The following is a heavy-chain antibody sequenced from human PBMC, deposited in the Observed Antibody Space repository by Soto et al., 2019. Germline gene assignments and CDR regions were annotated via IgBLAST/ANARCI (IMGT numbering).Heavy chain of an antibody. Sequence: SETLSLTCTVSGGSISSYYWSWIRQPPGKGLEWIGYIYYSGSTNYNPSLKSRVTISVDTSKNQFSLKLSSVTAADTAVYYCARYYGSGSYYFDYWGQGTLVTVSS. CDR1: GGSISSYY. V-gene: IGHV4-59*08. D-gene: IGHD3-10*01. CDR3: ARYYGSGSYYFDY. J-gene: IGHJ4*02. CDR2: IYYSGST.